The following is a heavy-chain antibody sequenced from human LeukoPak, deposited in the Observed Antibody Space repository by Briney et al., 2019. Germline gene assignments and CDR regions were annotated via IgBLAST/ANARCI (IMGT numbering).Heavy chain of an antibody. D-gene: IGHD5-18*01. Sequence: GGSLRLSCAASGFTFNDYYMSWIRQAPGEGLEWVSYIGSSGGTIYYADSVKGRFTISRDNAKNSLYLQMNSLRDEDTAVYYCARGLRGYSYGSRFDYWGQGTLVTVSS. J-gene: IGHJ4*02. CDR2: IGSSGGTI. CDR3: ARGLRGYSYGSRFDY. CDR1: GFTFNDYY. V-gene: IGHV3-11*04.